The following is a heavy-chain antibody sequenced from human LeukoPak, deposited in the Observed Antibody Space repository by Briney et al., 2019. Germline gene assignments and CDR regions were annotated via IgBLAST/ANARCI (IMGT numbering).Heavy chain of an antibody. V-gene: IGHV4-4*07. CDR2: INTSGST. Sequence: PSETLSLTCTVSGGSISSYYWTWIRQSAGKGLEWIGRINTSGSTNYNPSLRSRVTMSVNPSKNQFSLNLTSVTAADTAVYSCAREGGDPRWLDPWGQGTLVTVSS. CDR1: GGSISSYY. D-gene: IGHD6-25*01. CDR3: AREGGDPRWLDP. J-gene: IGHJ5*02.